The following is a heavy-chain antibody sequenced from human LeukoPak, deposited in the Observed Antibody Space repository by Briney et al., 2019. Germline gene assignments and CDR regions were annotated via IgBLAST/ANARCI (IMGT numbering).Heavy chain of an antibody. D-gene: IGHD1-7*01. CDR3: AKDFTGTTNRVFDY. V-gene: IGHV3-23*01. CDR1: GFTFSSYA. Sequence: GGSLRLSCAASGFTFSSYAMSWVRQAPGKGLEWVSAISGSGGSTYYADSVKGRFTISRDNSKNTLYLKMNSLRTEDTAVYYCAKDFTGTTNRVFDYWGQGTLVTVSS. CDR2: ISGSGGST. J-gene: IGHJ4*02.